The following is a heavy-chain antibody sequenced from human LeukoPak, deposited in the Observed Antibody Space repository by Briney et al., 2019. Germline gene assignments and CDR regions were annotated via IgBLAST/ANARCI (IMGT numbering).Heavy chain of an antibody. D-gene: IGHD6-6*01. V-gene: IGHV3-11*01. J-gene: IGHJ3*02. CDR3: ARTSVLDAFDI. CDR1: GFTFSDYY. Sequence: GGSLRLSCAASGFTFSDYYMSWIRQAPGKGLEWVSYISSSGSTIYYADSVKGRFTITRDNAKNSLYLQMNSLRAEDTAVYYCARTSVLDAFDIWGQGTMVTVSS. CDR2: ISSSGSTI.